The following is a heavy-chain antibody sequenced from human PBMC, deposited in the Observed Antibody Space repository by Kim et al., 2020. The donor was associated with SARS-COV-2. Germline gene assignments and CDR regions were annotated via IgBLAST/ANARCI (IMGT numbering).Heavy chain of an antibody. Sequence: GGSLRLSCTASGFTFGDYAMSWVRQAPGKGLEWVGFIRSKAYGGTTEYAASVKGRFTISRDDSKSIAYLQMNSLKTKDTAVYYCTRLHYKNSSSWFNYFDYWGQGTLVTVSS. V-gene: IGHV3-49*04. CDR3: TRLHYKNSSSWFNYFDY. D-gene: IGHD6-13*01. J-gene: IGHJ4*02. CDR2: IRSKAYGGTT. CDR1: GFTFGDYA.